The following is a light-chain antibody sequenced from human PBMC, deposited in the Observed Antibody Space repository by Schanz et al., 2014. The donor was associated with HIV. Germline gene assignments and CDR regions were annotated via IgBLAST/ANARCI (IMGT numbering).Light chain of an antibody. CDR1: SSDVGAYKY. CDR3: SSYTSTNTVI. Sequence: QSALTQPASVSGSPGQSITISCTGTSSDVGAYKYVSWYQQHPGKAPKLMIYEVSKRPSGVSNRFSGSKSGNTASLTFSGLQAEDEADYYCSSYTSTNTVIFGGGTKVTVL. V-gene: IGLV2-14*01. CDR2: EVS. J-gene: IGLJ2*01.